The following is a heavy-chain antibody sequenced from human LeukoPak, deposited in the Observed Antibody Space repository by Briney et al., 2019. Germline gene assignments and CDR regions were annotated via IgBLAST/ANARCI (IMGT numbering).Heavy chain of an antibody. J-gene: IGHJ4*02. V-gene: IGHV3-23*01. D-gene: IGHD4-17*01. Sequence: GGSLRLSCAASGFTFNNYAMNWVRHAPGKGLERVSSISGGGETTYHADSAKGRFTISRDNSQNTLYLQMNSLRAEDTAVYYCARDYADYVGYFFFDYWGQGRLVTVSS. CDR2: ISGGGETT. CDR3: ARDYADYVGYFFFDY. CDR1: GFTFNNYA.